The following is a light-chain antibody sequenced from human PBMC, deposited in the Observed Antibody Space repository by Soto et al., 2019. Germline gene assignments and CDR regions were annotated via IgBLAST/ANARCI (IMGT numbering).Light chain of an antibody. CDR1: QSINTY. V-gene: IGKV1-39*01. Sequence: DIQMTQSPSSLSASVGDRVTITCRASQSINTYLSWYQQKPGKAPTLLVYDASSLFSGVPSRFSGSGSGTDFTLTINTLQPEDFATYFYQQSYTTPITFGQGTRL. J-gene: IGKJ5*01. CDR3: QQSYTTPIT. CDR2: DAS.